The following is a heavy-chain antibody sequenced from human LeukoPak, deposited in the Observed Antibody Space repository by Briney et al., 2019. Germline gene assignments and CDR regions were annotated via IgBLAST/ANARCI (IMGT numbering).Heavy chain of an antibody. D-gene: IGHD3-22*01. Sequence: ASGKVSCKAAGYTFTGYYMHWVRQAPGQGLEWMGWINPNSGGTNYAQKFQGRVTMTRDTSISTAYMELSRLRSVDTAVYYCTRDVHNGSSGYYTCYHYNGMDVWGQGTTVTVSS. V-gene: IGHV1-2*02. CDR3: TRDVHNGSSGYYTCYHYNGMDV. J-gene: IGHJ6*02. CDR2: INPNSGGT. CDR1: GYTFTGYY.